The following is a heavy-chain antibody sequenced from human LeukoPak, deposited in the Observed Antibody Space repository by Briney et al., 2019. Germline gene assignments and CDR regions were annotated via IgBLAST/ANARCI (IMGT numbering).Heavy chain of an antibody. J-gene: IGHJ4*02. V-gene: IGHV3-30*02. CDR3: AGQYSYGLDTGYDY. CDR2: IRYGGSY. CDR1: GFTFSTYG. Sequence: GGSLRLSCAASGFTFSTYGMHWVRQAPGKGLEWVAFIRYGGSYNYADSVKGRFTISRDNAKNSLYLQMNSLRAEDTAVYYCAGQYSYGLDTGYDYWGQGTLVTVSS. D-gene: IGHD5-18*01.